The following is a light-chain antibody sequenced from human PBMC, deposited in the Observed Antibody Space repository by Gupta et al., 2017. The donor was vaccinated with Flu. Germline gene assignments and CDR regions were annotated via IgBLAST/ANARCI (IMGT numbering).Light chain of an antibody. J-gene: IGLJ3*02. V-gene: IGLV3-25*01. CDR2: KDR. Sequence: TCSEVAMTKQYAYWYQQRTAPAPVLVIYKDRARPSAIPERVSGSSSGTTVTLTISGVQAEAEYDYSGQSADSSGTLFGGGTKLTVL. CDR1: AMTKQY. CDR3: QSADSSGTL.